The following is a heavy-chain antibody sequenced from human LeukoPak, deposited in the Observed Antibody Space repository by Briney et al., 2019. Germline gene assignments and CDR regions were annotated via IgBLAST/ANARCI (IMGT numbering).Heavy chain of an antibody. V-gene: IGHV1-2*02. CDR1: GYTFTGYY. CDR2: INPNRGGT. CDR3: AGDFLASTFDI. Sequence: ASVKVSCKPSGYTFTGYYMHWVRQAPPQGVEWMGWINPNRGGTNYAQNYQGRFTMTRDTSIRAAYMKLSRLRSDDTAVDYCAGDFLASTFDIWGQGTMVTVSS. D-gene: IGHD2/OR15-2a*01. J-gene: IGHJ3*02.